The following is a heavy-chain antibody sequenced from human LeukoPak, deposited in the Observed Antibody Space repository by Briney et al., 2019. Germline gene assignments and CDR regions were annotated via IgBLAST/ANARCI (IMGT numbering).Heavy chain of an antibody. CDR2: IYPGDSNT. CDR3: ARQPLVRDCGGDCEFNY. CDR1: GYSFSNYW. Sequence: GESLKISCKGSGYSFSNYWIGWVRQMPGKGLEWMGIIYPGDSNTRYSPSFQGQVTISADRSISTAYLQWSSLKASDTAIYYCARQPLVRDCGGDCEFNYWGQGTLVSVSS. V-gene: IGHV5-51*01. D-gene: IGHD2-21*02. J-gene: IGHJ4*02.